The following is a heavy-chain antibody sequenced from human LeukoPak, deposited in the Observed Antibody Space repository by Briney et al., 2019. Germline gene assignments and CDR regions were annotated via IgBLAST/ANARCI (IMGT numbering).Heavy chain of an antibody. CDR3: ARQDYSDHLFDY. Sequence: PSETLPHTCTVSGVPLSVYHWRWIPHPPEKRLEYIGYIYYSGSTNYNPSLKSRVTMSVDTSKNQFSLRLTSVTAADTAVYYCARQDYSDHLFDYWGQGTLVTVSS. CDR2: IYYSGST. J-gene: IGHJ4*02. V-gene: IGHV4-59*08. D-gene: IGHD4-17*01. CDR1: GVPLSVYH.